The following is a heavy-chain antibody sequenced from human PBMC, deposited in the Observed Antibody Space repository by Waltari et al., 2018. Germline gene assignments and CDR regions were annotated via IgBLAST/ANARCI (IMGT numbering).Heavy chain of an antibody. V-gene: IGHV4-59*01. CDR1: GGSISSSY. J-gene: IGHJ6*03. Sequence: QVQLQASGPGLVKPSETLSLTCTVSGGSISSSYWSWIRQPPGKGLEWIGYIYYSGSTNYNPSLKSRVTISVDTSKNQFSLKLSSVTAADTAVYYCARTRKYYYYMDVWGKGTTVTVSS. CDR3: ARTRKYYYYMDV. CDR2: IYYSGST.